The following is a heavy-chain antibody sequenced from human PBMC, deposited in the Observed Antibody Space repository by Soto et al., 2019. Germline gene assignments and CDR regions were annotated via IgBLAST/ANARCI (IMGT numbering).Heavy chain of an antibody. CDR3: ARDSTVTGYHGMDV. J-gene: IGHJ6*02. V-gene: IGHV3-33*01. CDR1: GFTFRTYG. Sequence: QVQLLESGGGVVQPGRSQRLSCAASGFTFRTYGMHWVRQAPGKGLEWVAVIRYDGSNKYYADSVKGRFTISRDNSKNTLYLQMNSLRAEDTAVYYCARDSTVTGYHGMDVWGQGTTVTVSS. D-gene: IGHD4-17*01. CDR2: IRYDGSNK.